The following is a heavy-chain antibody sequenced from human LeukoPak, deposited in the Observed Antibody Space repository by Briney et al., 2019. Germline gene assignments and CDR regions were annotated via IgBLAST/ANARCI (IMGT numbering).Heavy chain of an antibody. D-gene: IGHD5-12*01. CDR3: ASLSLVATSDYFDY. CDR2: ISSSSSTI. J-gene: IGHJ4*02. Sequence: PGGSLRLSCAASGFTFSSYSMNWVRQAPGKGLEWVSYISSSSSTIYYADSVKGRFTISRDNAKNSLYLQMNSLRAEDTAVYYCASLSLVATSDYFDYWGQGTLVTVSS. V-gene: IGHV3-48*01. CDR1: GFTFSSYS.